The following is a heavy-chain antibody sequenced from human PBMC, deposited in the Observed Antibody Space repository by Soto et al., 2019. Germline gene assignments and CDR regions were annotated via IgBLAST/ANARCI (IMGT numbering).Heavy chain of an antibody. CDR1: GYTFTSYG. V-gene: IGHV1-18*01. CDR2: ISAYNGNT. Sequence: QVQLVQSGAEVKKPGASVKVSCKASGYTFTSYGISWVRQAPGQGLEWMGWISAYNGNTNYPQKLQGRVTMTTDTSTSTAYMELRSLRSDDTAVYYCARDYGSSWRKDYYYYGMDVWGQGTTVTVSS. D-gene: IGHD6-13*01. J-gene: IGHJ6*02. CDR3: ARDYGSSWRKDYYYYGMDV.